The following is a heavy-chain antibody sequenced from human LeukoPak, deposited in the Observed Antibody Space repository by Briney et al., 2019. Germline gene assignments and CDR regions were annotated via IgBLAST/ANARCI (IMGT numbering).Heavy chain of an antibody. CDR2: INPNSGGT. CDR1: GYTFTGYY. Sequence: GASVKVSCKASGYTFTGYYMHWVRQAPGQGLEWMGWINPNSGGTNYAQKFQGRVTMTRDTSISTAYMELSRLRSGDTAVYYCARVFPQAAAGRDYWGQGTLVTVSS. V-gene: IGHV1-2*02. CDR3: ARVFPQAAAGRDY. D-gene: IGHD6-13*01. J-gene: IGHJ4*02.